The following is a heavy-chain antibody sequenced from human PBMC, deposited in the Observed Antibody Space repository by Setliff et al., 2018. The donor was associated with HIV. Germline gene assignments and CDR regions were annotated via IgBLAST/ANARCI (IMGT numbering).Heavy chain of an antibody. J-gene: IGHJ5*02. Sequence: SETLSLTCTVSGGSISVHYWSWLRQPPGKGLEWIGYMYASGSTDYNPSLKSRVTISVDRFRNQFSLQLRSVTAADTAVYYCARDRGSYNFWSGLARGDNWFDPWGQGTLVTVSS. CDR2: MYASGST. CDR3: ARDRGSYNFWSGLARGDNWFDP. D-gene: IGHD3-3*01. CDR1: GGSISVHY. V-gene: IGHV4-59*11.